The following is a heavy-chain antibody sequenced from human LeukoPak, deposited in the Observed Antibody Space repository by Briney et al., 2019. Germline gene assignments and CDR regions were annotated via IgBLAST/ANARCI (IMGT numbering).Heavy chain of an antibody. V-gene: IGHV1-2*02. D-gene: IGHD1-26*01. CDR1: GYTFTGYY. Sequence: ASVKVSCKASGYTFTGYYMHWVRQAPGQGLEWMGWINPNSGGTNYAQKFQGRVTMTRDTSISTAYMELSRLRSDDTAVYYCARGGIVGATTGDYFDYWGQGTLVTVSS. CDR3: ARGGIVGATTGDYFDY. CDR2: INPNSGGT. J-gene: IGHJ4*02.